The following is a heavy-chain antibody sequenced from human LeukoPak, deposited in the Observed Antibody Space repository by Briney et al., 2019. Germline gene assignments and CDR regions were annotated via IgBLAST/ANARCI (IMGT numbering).Heavy chain of an antibody. CDR1: GFTFSNYW. D-gene: IGHD6-6*01. J-gene: IGHJ6*03. Sequence: GGSLRLSCAASGFTFSNYWMSWVRQAPGKGLEWVAFIRYDGSNKYYADSVKGRFTISRDNSKNTLYLQMNSLRAEDTAVYYCAKDRLEYSSSGYYYMDVWGKGTTVTVSS. CDR3: AKDRLEYSSSGYYYMDV. CDR2: IRYDGSNK. V-gene: IGHV3-30*02.